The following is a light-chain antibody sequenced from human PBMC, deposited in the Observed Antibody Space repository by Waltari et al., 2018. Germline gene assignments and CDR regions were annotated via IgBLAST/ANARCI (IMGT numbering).Light chain of an antibody. CDR2: GAS. CDR3: QQRSNWPFT. J-gene: IGKJ4*01. CDR1: QSVSRY. Sequence: EIVLTQSPATLSLSPGERANLSCRASQSVSRYLAWYQQKPGQAPRLLIYGASNRATGIPARFSGSGSGTDFTLTISSLEPEDFAVYYCQQRSNWPFTFGGGTKVEIK. V-gene: IGKV3-11*01.